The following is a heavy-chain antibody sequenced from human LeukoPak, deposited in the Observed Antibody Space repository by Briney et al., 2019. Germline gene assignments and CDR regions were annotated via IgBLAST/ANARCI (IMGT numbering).Heavy chain of an antibody. CDR2: IRYDGRNK. V-gene: IGHV3-30*02. CDR3: AKEIWPTVTTPGHTHFDY. Sequence: GGSLRPSCAASGFTFSSYWMSWVRQAPGKGLEWVAFIRYDGRNKYYADSVKGRFTISRDNSKNTLCLQMNSLRAEDTAVYYCAKEIWPTVTTPGHTHFDYWGQGTLVTVSS. J-gene: IGHJ4*02. CDR1: GFTFSSYW. D-gene: IGHD4-17*01.